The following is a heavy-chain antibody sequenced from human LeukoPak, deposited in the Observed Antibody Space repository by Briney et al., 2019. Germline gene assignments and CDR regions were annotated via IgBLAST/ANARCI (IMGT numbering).Heavy chain of an antibody. D-gene: IGHD1-26*01. CDR3: AGDPGYSGNYYIDV. J-gene: IGHJ6*03. CDR2: ISSISTTI. CDR1: GFIFSSYS. Sequence: GGSLRLSCAASGFIFSSYSMNWVRQAPGKGLEWVSYISSISTTIYYADSVKGRFTISRDNAKNSLYLQMNSLRAEDSGVDYWAGDPGYSGNYYIDVWGKGTTVSVSS. V-gene: IGHV3-48*01.